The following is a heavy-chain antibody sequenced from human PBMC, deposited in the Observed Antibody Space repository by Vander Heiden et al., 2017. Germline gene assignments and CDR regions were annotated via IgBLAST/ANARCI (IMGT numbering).Heavy chain of an antibody. V-gene: IGHV5-51*01. CDR1: GYSFTSYW. Sequence: EVQLVQSGAEVKKPGESLKISCKGSGYSFTSYWIGWLGQMPGKGLEWMGIIYPGDSDTRYSPSFQGQVTISADKSISTAYLQWSSLKASDTAMYYCARRGGIVGAGVYYYYGMDVWGQGTTVTVSS. CDR2: IYPGDSDT. CDR3: ARRGGIVGAGVYYYYGMDV. J-gene: IGHJ6*02. D-gene: IGHD1-26*01.